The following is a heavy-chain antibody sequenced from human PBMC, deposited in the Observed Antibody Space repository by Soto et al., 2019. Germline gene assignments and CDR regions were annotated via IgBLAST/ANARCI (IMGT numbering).Heavy chain of an antibody. J-gene: IGHJ4*02. CDR1: GFTFSSYA. CDR2: ISGSGGST. V-gene: IGHV3-23*01. D-gene: IGHD2-2*02. CDR3: AIGGKYRSSFDY. Sequence: GGSLRLSCAASGFTFSSYAMSWVRQAPGKGLEWVSAISGSGGSTYYADSVKGRFTISRDNSKNTLYLHMNSLGAEDTAVYSCAIGGKYRSSFDYWGQGTLVTVSS.